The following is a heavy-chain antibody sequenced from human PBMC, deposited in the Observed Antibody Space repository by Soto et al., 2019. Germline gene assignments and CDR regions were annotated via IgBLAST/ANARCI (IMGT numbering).Heavy chain of an antibody. V-gene: IGHV1-3*01. CDR1: GYTFTSNA. CDR3: ARGQSEGGYHVY. Sequence: QVQLEQSGAEVKKPGASVKISCRTSGYTFTSNAIHWVRQAPGQRLGWMGWIGGGDGNTKYSQKFQGRVTMTIDTSETTAYMELSSLRSEDTSMYYCARGQSEGGYHVYWRQGTLVTVSS. D-gene: IGHD6-13*01. J-gene: IGHJ4*02. CDR2: IGGGDGNT.